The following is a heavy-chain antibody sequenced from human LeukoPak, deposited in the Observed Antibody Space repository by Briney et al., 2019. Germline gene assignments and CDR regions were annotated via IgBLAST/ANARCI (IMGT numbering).Heavy chain of an antibody. CDR1: GGSISSYY. V-gene: IGHV4-59*01. CDR2: INYSGST. J-gene: IGHJ5*02. D-gene: IGHD6-19*01. CDR3: ARLAVALGWFDP. Sequence: PSETLSLTCTVSGGSISSYYWSWIRQPPGKGLKWIGYINYSGSTNYNPSLKSRVTISVDTSKNQFSLKLKSVTAADTAVYYCARLAVALGWFDPWGQGTLVTVSS.